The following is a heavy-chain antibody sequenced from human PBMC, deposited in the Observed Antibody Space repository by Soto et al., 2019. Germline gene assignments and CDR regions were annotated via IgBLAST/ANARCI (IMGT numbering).Heavy chain of an antibody. CDR2: ISSDSRTI. CDR3: ARIKLVEWFFISVHLYDLDF. V-gene: IGHV3-48*02. Sequence: GGSLRLSCVASGFSLSDYAVNWVRQAPGKGLEWVSFISSDSRTIYYADSVEGRFTVSRDNARNSVSLQMDSLRDEDAAVYYCARIKLVEWFFISVHLYDLDFWGQGTPVTVSS. D-gene: IGHD3-3*01. CDR1: GFSLSDYA. J-gene: IGHJ6*02.